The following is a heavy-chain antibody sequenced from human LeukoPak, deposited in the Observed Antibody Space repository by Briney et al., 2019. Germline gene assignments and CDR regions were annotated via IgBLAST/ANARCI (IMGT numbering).Heavy chain of an antibody. CDR3: ARVALRMNWFDP. Sequence: GASVKVSCKASGGTFNSYAISWVRQAPGQGLEWMGGIIPIFGTANYAQKFQGRVTITTDESTSTAYMELSSLRSEDTAVYYCARVALRMNWFDPWGQGALVTDSS. V-gene: IGHV1-69*05. D-gene: IGHD3-10*01. J-gene: IGHJ5*02. CDR1: GGTFNSYA. CDR2: IIPIFGTA.